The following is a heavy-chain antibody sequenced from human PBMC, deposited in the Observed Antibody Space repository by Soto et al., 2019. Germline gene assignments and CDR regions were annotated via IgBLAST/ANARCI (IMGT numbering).Heavy chain of an antibody. CDR3: AHLTTGGFYFDY. J-gene: IGHJ4*02. CDR2: IYWDDDK. V-gene: IGHV2-5*02. Sequence: QITLKESGPPLVKPTQTLTLTCTFSGFSLRNSGVGVGWIRQPPGKALEWLALIYWDDDKRYNPSLKSRLTITKDTSKNHVVLTMTNMDPVDTATYYCAHLTTGGFYFDYWGQGTLVTVSS. CDR1: GFSLRNSGVG. D-gene: IGHD4-17*01.